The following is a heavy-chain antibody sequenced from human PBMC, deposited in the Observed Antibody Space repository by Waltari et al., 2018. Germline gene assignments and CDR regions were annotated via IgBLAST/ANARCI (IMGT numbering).Heavy chain of an antibody. Sequence: EVQLLESGGGLVQPGGSLRLSCAASGFTFSSYAMSWVRQAPGKGLEWVSAISGSGGSTYSADSVKGRFTISRDNSKNTLYLQMNSLRAEDTAVYYCATTPRRAVAAFDYWGQGTLVTVSS. CDR1: GFTFSSYA. J-gene: IGHJ4*02. CDR2: ISGSGGST. V-gene: IGHV3-23*01. D-gene: IGHD6-19*01. CDR3: ATTPRRAVAAFDY.